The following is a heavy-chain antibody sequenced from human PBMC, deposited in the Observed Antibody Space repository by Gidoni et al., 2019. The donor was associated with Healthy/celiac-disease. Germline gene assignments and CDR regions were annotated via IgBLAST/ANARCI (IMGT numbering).Heavy chain of an antibody. CDR1: GFSFSSYW. CDR2: IKQDGSEK. CDR3: ARDGARRYCSGGSCYSHYYYGMDV. Sequence: EVQLVESGGGLVQPGGSLRLSCAASGFSFSSYWMRWVRQAPGKGLEWVANIKQDGSEKYYVDSVKGRFTISRDNAKNSLYLQMNSLRAEDTAVYYCARDGARRYCSGGSCYSHYYYGMDVWGQGTTVTVSS. V-gene: IGHV3-7*05. J-gene: IGHJ6*02. D-gene: IGHD2-15*01.